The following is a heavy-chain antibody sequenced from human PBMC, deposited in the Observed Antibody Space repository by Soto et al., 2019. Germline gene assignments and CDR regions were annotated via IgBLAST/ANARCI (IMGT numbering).Heavy chain of an antibody. CDR3: ATSGSPDYYYGMDV. Sequence: ASAKVSCKVSGYTLTELSMHWVRQAPGKGLEWMGGFDPEDGETIYAQKFQGRVTMTEDTSTDTAYMELSSLRSEDTAVYYCATSGSPDYYYGMDVWGQGTKVTVSS. D-gene: IGHD1-26*01. CDR2: FDPEDGET. V-gene: IGHV1-24*01. J-gene: IGHJ6*02. CDR1: GYTLTELS.